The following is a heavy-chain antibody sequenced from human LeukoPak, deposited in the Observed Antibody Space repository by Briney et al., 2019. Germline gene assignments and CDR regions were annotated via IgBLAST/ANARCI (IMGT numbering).Heavy chain of an antibody. Sequence: GASVKTSSKASGGTFSSYAISWVRQAPGQGLEWMGRIIPILGIANYAQKFQGTVTITADKSTSTAYMELSSLRSEDTAAYYCARGPGGGYLDYWGQGTLVTVSS. CDR2: IIPILGIA. CDR3: ARGPGGGYLDY. V-gene: IGHV1-69*04. D-gene: IGHD3-16*01. J-gene: IGHJ4*02. CDR1: GGTFSSYA.